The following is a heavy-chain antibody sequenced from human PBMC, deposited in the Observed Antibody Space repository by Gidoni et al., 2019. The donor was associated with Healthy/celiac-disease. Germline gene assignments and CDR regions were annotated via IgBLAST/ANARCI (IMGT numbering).Heavy chain of an antibody. V-gene: IGHV1-69*01. CDR3: AREESAYSSGPGNY. D-gene: IGHD6-19*01. CDR1: GGPFSSYA. CDR2: IIPIFGTA. Sequence: QVQLVQSGAAVKKPGSSVKVSCTASGGPFSSYAISWVRPAPGQGLEWMGGIIPIFGTANYEQKFQGRVTITADESTSTAYMELSSLRSEDTAVYYCAREESAYSSGPGNYWGQGTLVTVSS. J-gene: IGHJ4*02.